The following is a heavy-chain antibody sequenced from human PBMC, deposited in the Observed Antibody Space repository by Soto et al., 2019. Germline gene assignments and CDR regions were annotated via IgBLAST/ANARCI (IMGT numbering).Heavy chain of an antibody. Sequence: PSETLSLTCAVSGGSIRSSNWWSWVRQPPGKGLEWIGMISYSGSTYYSPSLKSRVTISADTSNNQLSLRLSSVTAADTAVFHCMNYKSGWQYWGQGTVVTVSS. CDR3: MNYKSGWQY. CDR1: GGSIRSSNW. V-gene: IGHV4-4*02. CDR2: ISYSGST. J-gene: IGHJ4*02. D-gene: IGHD6-19*01.